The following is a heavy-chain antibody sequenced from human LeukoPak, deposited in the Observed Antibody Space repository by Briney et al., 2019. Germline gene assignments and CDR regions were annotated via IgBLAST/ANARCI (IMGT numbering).Heavy chain of an antibody. V-gene: IGHV3-23*01. J-gene: IGHJ4*02. CDR2: TSSSDAGT. Sequence: GGSLRLSCAASGFTFSTYAMSWVRQAPGKGLEWVAATSSSDAGTYHADSVRGRFTISRDNSKNTLYLQMNSLRAEDAAVYFCAKAPVTSCRGAYCYPFDSWGQGTLVTVSS. D-gene: IGHD2-21*01. CDR1: GFTFSTYA. CDR3: AKAPVTSCRGAYCYPFDS.